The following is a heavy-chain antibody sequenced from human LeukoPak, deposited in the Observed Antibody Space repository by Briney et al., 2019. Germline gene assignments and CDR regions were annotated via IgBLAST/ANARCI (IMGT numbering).Heavy chain of an antibody. D-gene: IGHD3-10*01. CDR1: GGSISSYY. J-gene: IGHJ3*02. V-gene: IGHV4-59*01. CDR2: IYYSGSN. Sequence: SETLSLTCTVSGGSISSYYWSWLRQPPGKGLEWVGYIYYSGSNNYNPSLKRRVTISVDTSKNQFSLKLTSVTAADTAVYYCARTITSVAFDIWGQGTMVTVSS. CDR3: ARTITSVAFDI.